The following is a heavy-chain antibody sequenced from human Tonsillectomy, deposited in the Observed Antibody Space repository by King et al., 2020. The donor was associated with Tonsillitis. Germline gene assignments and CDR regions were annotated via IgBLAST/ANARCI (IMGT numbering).Heavy chain of an antibody. CDR1: GGTFSSYA. CDR3: ARGHCSSTSCQDYYYYYYMDV. V-gene: IGHV1-69*01. Sequence: VQLVESGAEVKKPGSSVKVSCKASGGTFSSYAISWVRQAPGQGLEWMGGIIPIFGTANYAQKFQGRVTITADESTSTAYMELSSLRSEDTAVYYCARGHCSSTSCQDYYYYYYMDVWGKGTTVIVSS. D-gene: IGHD2-2*01. J-gene: IGHJ6*03. CDR2: IIPIFGTA.